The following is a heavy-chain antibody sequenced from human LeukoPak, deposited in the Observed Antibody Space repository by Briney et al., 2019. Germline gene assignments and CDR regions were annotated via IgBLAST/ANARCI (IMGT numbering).Heavy chain of an antibody. Sequence: GGSLRLSCAASGFTFSTYAMTWVRQAPGKGLEWVSAISGSGGSTYYADSVKGRFTISRDNSKNTLYLQMHSLRAEDTAVYYCAKSNDFWSGLTDYWGQGTLVTVSS. CDR1: GFTFSTYA. J-gene: IGHJ4*02. CDR3: AKSNDFWSGLTDY. V-gene: IGHV3-23*01. D-gene: IGHD3-3*01. CDR2: ISGSGGST.